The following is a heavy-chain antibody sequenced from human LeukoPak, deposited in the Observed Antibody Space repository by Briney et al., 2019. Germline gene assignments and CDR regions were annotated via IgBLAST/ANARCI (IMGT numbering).Heavy chain of an antibody. Sequence: SETLSLTCTVSGGSISPYYWTWIRQPPGKGLEYVGYIYYSGSTNYNPSLKSRVTISVDTSKNQFSLKLSSVTAADTAVYYCARGHYRGTYPLHWFDPWGQGTLVTVSS. CDR1: GGSISPYY. CDR2: IYYSGST. D-gene: IGHD1-26*01. CDR3: ARGHYRGTYPLHWFDP. J-gene: IGHJ5*02. V-gene: IGHV4-59*01.